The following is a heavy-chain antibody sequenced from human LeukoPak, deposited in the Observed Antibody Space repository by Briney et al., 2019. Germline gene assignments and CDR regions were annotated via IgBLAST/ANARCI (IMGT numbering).Heavy chain of an antibody. CDR2: IRYDGSNK. CDR1: GFTFSSYG. Sequence: GGSLRLSCAASGFTFSSYGMHWVRQAPGKGLEWVAFIRYDGSNKYYADSVKGRFTISRDNSKNTLYLQMNSLRAEDTAVYYCAKDSYSNYYDSSGYYYYWGQGTLVTVSS. D-gene: IGHD3-22*01. V-gene: IGHV3-30*02. J-gene: IGHJ4*02. CDR3: AKDSYSNYYDSSGYYYY.